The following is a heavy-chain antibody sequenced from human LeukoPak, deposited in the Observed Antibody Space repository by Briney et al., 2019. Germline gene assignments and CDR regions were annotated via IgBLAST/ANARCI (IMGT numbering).Heavy chain of an antibody. D-gene: IGHD5-12*01. Sequence: GGPLRLSCAASGFSFNAYWMAWVRQAPGTGLEWVANINPAGSETFHVDPVKGRFSISRDHAKNLVYLQMNSLRAEDTAVYYCATFGLVAALDLWGQGTLVTVSS. CDR3: ATFGLVAALDL. CDR1: GFSFNAYW. V-gene: IGHV3-7*01. CDR2: INPAGSET. J-gene: IGHJ4*02.